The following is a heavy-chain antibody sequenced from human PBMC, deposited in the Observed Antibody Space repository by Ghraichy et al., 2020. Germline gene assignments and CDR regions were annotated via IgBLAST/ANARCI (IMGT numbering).Heavy chain of an antibody. V-gene: IGHV4-39*01. CDR1: GGSISSSSYY. CDR3: ARHEEVGATGAGYAFDI. D-gene: IGHD1-26*01. J-gene: IGHJ3*02. CDR2: IYYSGST. Sequence: SETLSLTCTVSGGSISSSSYYWGWIRQPPGKGLEWIGSIYYSGSTYYNPSLKSRVTISVDTSKNQFSLKLSSVTAADTAVYYCARHEEVGATGAGYAFDIWGQGTMVTVSS.